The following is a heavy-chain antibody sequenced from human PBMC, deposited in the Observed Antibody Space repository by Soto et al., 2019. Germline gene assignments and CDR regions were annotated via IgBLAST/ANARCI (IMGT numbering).Heavy chain of an antibody. D-gene: IGHD6-13*01. CDR2: MNPINGAT. Sequence: ASVKVSCKASGYDFTAYDINWVRQASGQGLEWMGWMNPINGATGSARRFQGRVSMTRNTATGTAYLELTSLRSDDSAVYYCGRGPSPRAPAGGTPYYYAMDVWGQ. J-gene: IGHJ6*02. V-gene: IGHV1-8*02. CDR1: GYDFTAYD. CDR3: GRGPSPRAPAGGTPYYYAMDV.